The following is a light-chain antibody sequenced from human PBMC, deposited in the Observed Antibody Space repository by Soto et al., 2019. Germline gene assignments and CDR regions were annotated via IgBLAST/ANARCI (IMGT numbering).Light chain of an antibody. J-gene: IGKJ2*01. CDR2: KAS. CDR1: QSISSW. CDR3: QQHNSSSPYT. V-gene: IGKV1-5*03. Sequence: DIQMTQSPSTLSASVGDRVTITCRASQSISSWLAWYQQKPGKAPNLLIYKASTLGSGVPSRFSGGGSGTEFNLTLSSLQPDDFATSYCQQHNSSSPYTFGQGTKLEIK.